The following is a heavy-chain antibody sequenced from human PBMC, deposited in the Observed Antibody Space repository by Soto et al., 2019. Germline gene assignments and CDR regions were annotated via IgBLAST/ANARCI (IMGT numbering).Heavy chain of an antibody. J-gene: IGHJ4*02. D-gene: IGHD3-10*01. CDR3: ARSYYYGSERFDY. CDR2: IYYSGST. CDR1: GGSISSGGYY. Sequence: SETLSLTCTVSGGSISSGGYYCSWIRQHPGKGLELIGYIYYSGSTYYNPSLKSRVTISVDTSKNQFSLKLSSVTAADTAVYYCARSYYYGSERFDYWGQGTLVTVSS. V-gene: IGHV4-31*03.